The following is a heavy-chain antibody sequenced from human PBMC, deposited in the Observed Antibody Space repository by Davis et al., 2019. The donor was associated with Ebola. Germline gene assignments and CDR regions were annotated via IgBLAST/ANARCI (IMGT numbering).Heavy chain of an antibody. CDR2: MNPNSGNT. D-gene: IGHD4-17*01. CDR3: AADFHGDYVDY. V-gene: IGHV1-8*01. J-gene: IGHJ4*02. Sequence: ASVKVSCKASGYTFTSYDINWVRQATGQGLEWMGWMNPNSGNTSYAQKFQGRVTMTRDTSTSTVYMELSSLRSEDTAVYYCAADFHGDYVDYWGQGTLVTVSS. CDR1: GYTFTSYD.